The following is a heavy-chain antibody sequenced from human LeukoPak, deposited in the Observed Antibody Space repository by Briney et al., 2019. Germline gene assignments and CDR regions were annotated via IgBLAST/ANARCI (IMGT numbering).Heavy chain of an antibody. Sequence: SGTLSLTCAVSGGSISSSNWWSWVRQPPGKGLEWIGEIFHSGSPNYNPSLQSRVTISVDKSQKQFSLKLSSVTGADTAVYYCARLSGYSSGHYFSDYWGQGTLVTVSS. CDR3: ARLSGYSSGHYFSDY. V-gene: IGHV4-4*02. J-gene: IGHJ4*02. CDR1: GGSISSSNW. CDR2: IFHSGSP. D-gene: IGHD3-22*01.